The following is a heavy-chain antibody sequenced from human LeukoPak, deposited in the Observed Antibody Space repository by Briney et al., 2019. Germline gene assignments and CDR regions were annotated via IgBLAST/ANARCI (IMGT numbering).Heavy chain of an antibody. CDR2: IIPILGIA. Sequence: ASVKVSCKASGGTFSSYAISWVRQAPGQGLEWMGRIIPILGIANYAQKFQGRGTITADKSTSTAYMELSSLRSEDTAVYYCARVPSGSYYYGMDVWGQGTTVTVSS. J-gene: IGHJ6*02. V-gene: IGHV1-69*04. CDR3: ARVPSGSYYYGMDV. D-gene: IGHD1-26*01. CDR1: GGTFSSYA.